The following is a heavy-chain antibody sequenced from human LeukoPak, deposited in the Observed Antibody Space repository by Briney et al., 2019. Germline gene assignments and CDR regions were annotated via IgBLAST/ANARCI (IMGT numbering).Heavy chain of an antibody. CDR2: ISGSGGST. J-gene: IGHJ4*02. CDR1: GFTFSSYA. CDR3: TSSGQWLVPFDY. Sequence: SGGSLRLSCAASGFTFSSYAMSWVRQAPGKGLEWVSAISGSGGSTYYADSVKGRFTISRDNSKNTLYLQMNSLKTEDTAVYYCTSSGQWLVPFDYWGQGTLVTVSS. D-gene: IGHD6-19*01. V-gene: IGHV3-23*01.